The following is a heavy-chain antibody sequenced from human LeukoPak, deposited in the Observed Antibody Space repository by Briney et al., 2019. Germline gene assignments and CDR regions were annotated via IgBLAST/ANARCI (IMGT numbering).Heavy chain of an antibody. CDR3: AKDLSVVGAHDSFDV. CDR2: ISYDGNTI. CDR1: GFSFSSYG. J-gene: IGHJ3*01. Sequence: GGSLRLSCAASGFSFSSYGMHWVRQAPGKGLEWLTVISYDGNTIYYADSVKGRFTISRDNSKNTLYLQMNSLRIEDTAVYYCAKDLSVVGAHDSFDVWGQETMVTVPS. V-gene: IGHV3-30*18. D-gene: IGHD1-26*01.